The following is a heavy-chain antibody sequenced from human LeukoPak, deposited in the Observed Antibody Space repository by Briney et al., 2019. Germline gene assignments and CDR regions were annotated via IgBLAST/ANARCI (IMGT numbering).Heavy chain of an antibody. CDR3: AAEVGTTYYYFYGLDV. Sequence: GGSLRLSCAASGFTVSFNYMSWVRQAPGKGLEWVSIIYSAGSGGTTYYGDSVKGRFSISRDDSKNTLYLQMTNLRADDTAVYYCAAEVGTTYYYFYGLDVWGQGTTVTVSS. V-gene: IGHV3-66*01. D-gene: IGHD1-26*01. CDR1: GFTVSFNY. J-gene: IGHJ6*02. CDR2: IYSAGSGGTT.